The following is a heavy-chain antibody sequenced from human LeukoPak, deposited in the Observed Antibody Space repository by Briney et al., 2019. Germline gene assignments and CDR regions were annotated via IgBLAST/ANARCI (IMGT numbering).Heavy chain of an antibody. D-gene: IGHD3-10*01. CDR1: RFTFSSYA. V-gene: IGHV3-30*04. CDR3: ARDPAYGSGTYTHFDY. J-gene: IGHJ4*02. Sequence: PRGSLRLSCTASRFTFSSYAMHWVRQAPGKGLDPAAVISYDGSNKYYADSVKGRFTISRDNSKNTLYLQMNSLRAVDTAVYYCARDPAYGSGTYTHFDYWGQGTLVTVSS. CDR2: ISYDGSNK.